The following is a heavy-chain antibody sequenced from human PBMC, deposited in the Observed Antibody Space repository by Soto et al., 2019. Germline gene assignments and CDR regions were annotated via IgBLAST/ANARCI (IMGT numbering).Heavy chain of an antibody. V-gene: IGHV1-2*04. Sequence: ASVKVSCKASGYTFTGYYMHWVRQAPGQGLEWLGWINPNSGGTNYAQKFQGWVTMTRDTSISTAYMELSRLRSDDTAVYYCARGSIAALKGRGHDAFDIWGQGTMVTVSS. CDR1: GYTFTGYY. D-gene: IGHD6-13*01. CDR2: INPNSGGT. J-gene: IGHJ3*02. CDR3: ARGSIAALKGRGHDAFDI.